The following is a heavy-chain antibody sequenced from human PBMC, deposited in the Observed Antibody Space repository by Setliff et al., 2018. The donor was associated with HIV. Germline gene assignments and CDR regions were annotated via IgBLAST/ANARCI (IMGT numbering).Heavy chain of an antibody. CDR3: TRNYYDVWSLSFGGWFDP. D-gene: IGHD3-3*01. CDR1: GYTFTTYA. V-gene: IGHV7-4-1*02. CDR2: INTNTGNP. Sequence: ASVKVSCKASGYTFTTYAMNWVRQAPGQGPEWMGWINTNTGNPTYAQGFTGRFVLSLDTSVSTAYLQISSLKAEDTAVYYCTRNYYDVWSLSFGGWFDPWGQGTQVTVSS. J-gene: IGHJ5*02.